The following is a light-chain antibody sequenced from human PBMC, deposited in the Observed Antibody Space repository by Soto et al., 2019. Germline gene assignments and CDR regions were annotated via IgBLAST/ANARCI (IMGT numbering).Light chain of an antibody. CDR2: DAS. Sequence: EIFLTQSPSTLSLSPVERATLSCRASQSVSSYLAWYQQKPGQAPRLLIYDASNRATGIPARFSGSGSGTDFTLTISSLEPEDFAVYYCQQRSNWSITFGQGTRLEI. J-gene: IGKJ5*01. V-gene: IGKV3-11*01. CDR3: QQRSNWSIT. CDR1: QSVSSY.